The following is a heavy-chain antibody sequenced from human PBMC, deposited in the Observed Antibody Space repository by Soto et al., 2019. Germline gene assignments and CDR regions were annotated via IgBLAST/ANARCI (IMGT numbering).Heavy chain of an antibody. CDR2: ISAYNGNT. CDR1: GYTFTSYG. J-gene: IGHJ6*02. Sequence: ASVKVSCKASGYTFTSYGISWVRQAPGQGLEWMGWISAYNGNTNYAQKLQGRVTMTTDTSTSTAYMELRSLRSDDTAVYYCARDPSRGYSGYTSYRTDYYYYGMDVWGQGTTVTVSS. V-gene: IGHV1-18*01. CDR3: ARDPSRGYSGYTSYRTDYYYYGMDV. D-gene: IGHD5-12*01.